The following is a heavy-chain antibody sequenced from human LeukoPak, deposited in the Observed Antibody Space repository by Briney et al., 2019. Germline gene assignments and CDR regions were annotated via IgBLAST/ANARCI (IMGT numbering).Heavy chain of an antibody. CDR2: ISWNSGSI. CDR1: GFTFDDYA. V-gene: IGHV3-9*03. CDR3: AKAAYYYGSGSYYYFDY. J-gene: IGHJ4*02. Sequence: GGSLRLSCAASGFTFDDYAMHWVRQAPGKGLEWVSGISWNSGSIGYADSVKGRFTISRDNAKNSLYLQMNSLSAEDMALYYCAKAAYYYGSGSYYYFDYWGQGTLVTVSS. D-gene: IGHD3-10*01.